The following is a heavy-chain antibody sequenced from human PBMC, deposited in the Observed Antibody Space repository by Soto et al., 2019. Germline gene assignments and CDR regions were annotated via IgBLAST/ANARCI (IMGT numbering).Heavy chain of an antibody. CDR3: VTDPGHSLVN. J-gene: IGHJ4*02. CDR2: SKGKTDGETT. Sequence: EVQLMESGAGLVKPGVSLRLSCVVSGLGITNAWMSWVRQAPGKGLEWVGRSKGKTDGETTDYAATVKGSFTMSRDDSKNTLYMQMNSLETEDTGVYYCVTDPGHSLVNWGQGTLVTVSS. CDR1: GLGITNAW. V-gene: IGHV3-15*01.